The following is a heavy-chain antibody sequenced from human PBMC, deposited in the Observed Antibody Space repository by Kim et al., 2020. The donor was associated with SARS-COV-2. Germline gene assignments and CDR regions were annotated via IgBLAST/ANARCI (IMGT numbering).Heavy chain of an antibody. CDR1: GFTFSSYG. Sequence: GGSLRLSCAASGFTFSSYGMHWVRQAPGKGLEWVSAISSSGSNKYYADSVKGRFTISRDNSKNSLYLQMNSLRAEDTAVYYCARDLTSYGSFYGYYGYV. D-gene: IGHD2-15*01. CDR3: ARDLTSYGSFYGYYGYV. J-gene: IGHJ6*03. V-gene: IGHV3-21*01. CDR2: ISSSGSNK.